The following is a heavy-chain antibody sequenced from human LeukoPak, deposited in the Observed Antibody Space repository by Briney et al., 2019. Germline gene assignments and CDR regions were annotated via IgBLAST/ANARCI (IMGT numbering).Heavy chain of an antibody. CDR3: ARIPVKNYYGSGSYQN. CDR1: GGSISSYY. J-gene: IGHJ4*02. V-gene: IGHV4-59*06. Sequence: SETLSLTCTVSGGSISSYYWSWIRQPPGKGLEWIGYIYYSGSTYYNPSLKSRVTISVDTSKNQFSLKLSSVTAADTAVYYCARIPVKNYYGSGSYQNWGQGTLVTVSS. CDR2: IYYSGST. D-gene: IGHD3-10*01.